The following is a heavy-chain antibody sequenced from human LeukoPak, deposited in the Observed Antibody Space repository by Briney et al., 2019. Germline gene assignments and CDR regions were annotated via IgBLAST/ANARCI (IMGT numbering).Heavy chain of an antibody. J-gene: IGHJ4*02. V-gene: IGHV3-53*01. Sequence: PGGSLRLSCAASGFTVSSNYMSWVRQAPGKGPEWVSVLYSGGSTNYADPVQGRFTISRDSSKNTLLLHMNGLRAEDTAVYYCARDSRMTTWYFPGVYYFDYWGQGTLVTVSS. D-gene: IGHD6-13*01. CDR1: GFTVSSNY. CDR2: LYSGGST. CDR3: ARDSRMTTWYFPGVYYFDY.